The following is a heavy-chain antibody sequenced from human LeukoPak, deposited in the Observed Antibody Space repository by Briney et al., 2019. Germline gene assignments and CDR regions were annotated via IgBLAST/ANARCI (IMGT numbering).Heavy chain of an antibody. V-gene: IGHV4-38-2*02. Sequence: SETLSLTCTVSGGSISSYYWSWIRQPPGKGLEWIGSIYHSGSTYYNPSLKSRVTISVDTSKNQFSLKLSSVTAADTAVYYCARVEGWFDPWGQGTLVTVSS. CDR2: IYHSGST. CDR1: GGSISSYY. D-gene: IGHD3-3*01. CDR3: ARVEGWFDP. J-gene: IGHJ5*02.